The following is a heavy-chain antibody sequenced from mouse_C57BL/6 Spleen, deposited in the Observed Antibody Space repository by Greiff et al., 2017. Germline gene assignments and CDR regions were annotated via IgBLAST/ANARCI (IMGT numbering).Heavy chain of an antibody. V-gene: IGHV1-26*01. CDR3: ARYGYHWYFDV. Sequence: VQLQQSGPELVKPGASVKISCKASGYTFTDYYMNWVKQSHGQSLEWIGDINPNNGGTSYNQKFKGKATLTVDKSSSTAYMELRSLTSEDSAVYYCARYGYHWYFDVWGTGTTVTVSS. CDR2: INPNNGGT. CDR1: GYTFTDYY. J-gene: IGHJ1*03. D-gene: IGHD1-2*01.